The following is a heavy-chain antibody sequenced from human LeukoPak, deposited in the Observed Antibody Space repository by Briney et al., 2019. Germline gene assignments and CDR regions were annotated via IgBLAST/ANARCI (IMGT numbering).Heavy chain of an antibody. J-gene: IGHJ4*02. CDR2: ISWNSGSI. V-gene: IGHV3-9*01. CDR3: AKDISMIVVEGTYFDY. Sequence: PGGSLRLSCAASGFTFDDYAMHWVRQAPGRGLEWVSGISWNSGSIGYADSVKGRFTISRDNAKNSLYLQMNSLRAEDTALYYCAKDISMIVVEGTYFDYWGQGTLVTVSS. CDR1: GFTFDDYA. D-gene: IGHD3-22*01.